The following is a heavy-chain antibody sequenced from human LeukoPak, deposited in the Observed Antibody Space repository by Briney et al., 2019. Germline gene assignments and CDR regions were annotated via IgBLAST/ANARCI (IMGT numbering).Heavy chain of an antibody. Sequence: PGRSLRLSCAASGFTFSSYAMHWVRQAPGKGLEWVAVISYDGSNKYYADSVKGRFTISRDNSKNTLYLQMNSLRAEDTAVYYCARDPNWGSGYWGQGTLVTVSS. CDR2: ISYDGSNK. D-gene: IGHD7-27*01. V-gene: IGHV3-30-3*01. CDR3: ARDPNWGSGY. J-gene: IGHJ4*02. CDR1: GFTFSSYA.